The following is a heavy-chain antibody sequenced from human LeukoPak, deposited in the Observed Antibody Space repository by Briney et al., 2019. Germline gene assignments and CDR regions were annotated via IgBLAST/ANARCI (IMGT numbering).Heavy chain of an antibody. J-gene: IGHJ4*02. CDR3: ASADYFGSGTYFTY. Sequence: SETLSLTCTVSGGPISSSSYFWGWIRQPPGKGLEWIGSISYSGSTNYNPSLKSRVTISVDTSKFQFSLKLTSVTAADTAVYYCASADYFGSGTYFTYWGQGTLVTVSS. V-gene: IGHV4-39*07. CDR2: ISYSGST. D-gene: IGHD3-10*01. CDR1: GGPISSSSYF.